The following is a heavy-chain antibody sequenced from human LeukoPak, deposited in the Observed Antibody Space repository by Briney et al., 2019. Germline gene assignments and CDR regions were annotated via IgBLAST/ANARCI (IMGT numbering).Heavy chain of an antibody. CDR2: IIPIFGTA. D-gene: IGHD3-3*01. Sequence: GASVKVSCKASGYTFTSYAISWVRQAPGQGLEWMGGIIPIFGTANYAQKFQGRVTITADKSTSTAYMELSSLRSEDTAVYYCARVVRDFWSGYIYYYYMDVWGKGTTVTVSS. V-gene: IGHV1-69*06. CDR1: GYTFTSYA. CDR3: ARVVRDFWSGYIYYYYMDV. J-gene: IGHJ6*03.